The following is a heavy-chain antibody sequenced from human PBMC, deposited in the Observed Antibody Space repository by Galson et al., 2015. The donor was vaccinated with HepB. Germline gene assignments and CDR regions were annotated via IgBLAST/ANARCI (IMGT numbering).Heavy chain of an antibody. J-gene: IGHJ6*02. V-gene: IGHV3-33*01. CDR3: ARDYKAVAMDV. D-gene: IGHD6-19*01. CDR2: IWYDGSNK. Sequence: SLRLSCAASGFTFSSYGMHWVRQAPGKGLEWVAVIWYDGSNKYYADSVKGRFTISRDNSKNTLYLQMNSLRAEDTAVYYCARDYKAVAMDVWGQGTTVTVSS. CDR1: GFTFSSYG.